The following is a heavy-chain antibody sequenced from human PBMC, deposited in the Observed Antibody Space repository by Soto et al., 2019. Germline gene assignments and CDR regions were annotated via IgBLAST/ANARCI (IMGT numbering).Heavy chain of an antibody. Sequence: ASVKVSCKASGYTFTGYYMHWVRQAPGQGLEWMGWINPNSGGTNYAQKFQGWVTMTRDTSISTAYMELSRLRSDDTAVYYCARGPPGIAAAGDAFDIWGQVTMVTVSS. V-gene: IGHV1-2*04. J-gene: IGHJ3*02. CDR2: INPNSGGT. CDR1: GYTFTGYY. CDR3: ARGPPGIAAAGDAFDI. D-gene: IGHD6-13*01.